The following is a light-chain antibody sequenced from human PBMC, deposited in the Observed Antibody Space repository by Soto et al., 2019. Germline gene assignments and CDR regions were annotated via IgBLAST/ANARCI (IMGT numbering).Light chain of an antibody. V-gene: IGKV3-11*01. J-gene: IGKJ5*01. CDR1: QSFSSN. Sequence: EIVMTQSPATLSVSPGERATLSCRASQSFSSNLAWYQQKPGQAPRLLIYGAFNRATGIPARFSGSGSGTDFTLTISSLEPEDFAVYYCQQRNIWPPVTFGQGTRLEIK. CDR3: QQRNIWPPVT. CDR2: GAF.